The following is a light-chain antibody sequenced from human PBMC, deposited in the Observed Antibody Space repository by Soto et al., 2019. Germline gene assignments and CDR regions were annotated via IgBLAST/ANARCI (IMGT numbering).Light chain of an antibody. Sequence: EIVLTQSPVTLSLSPGERATLSCRASQSVSSYLAWYQQKPGQAPRLLIYDASNRATGIPARFSGNGSGTDFTLTISSLEPEDFAVYYCQQRSNWPQVTFGQGTRLE. CDR2: DAS. CDR1: QSVSSY. V-gene: IGKV3-11*01. CDR3: QQRSNWPQVT. J-gene: IGKJ5*01.